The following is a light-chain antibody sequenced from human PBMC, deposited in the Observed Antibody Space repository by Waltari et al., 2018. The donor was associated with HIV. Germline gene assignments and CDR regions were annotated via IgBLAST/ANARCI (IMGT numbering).Light chain of an antibody. V-gene: IGKV3-11*01. Sequence: EVVLTQSPATLSLSPGERVTLSCRASQNIWRYLAWYQQKPGQAPRLLIYDGSNRATGIPAMFSGSGSGTDFTRNISSLEPEDFAVYYCQQRTNWHTFGQGTKLES. CDR1: QNIWRY. CDR3: QQRTNWHT. CDR2: DGS. J-gene: IGKJ2*01.